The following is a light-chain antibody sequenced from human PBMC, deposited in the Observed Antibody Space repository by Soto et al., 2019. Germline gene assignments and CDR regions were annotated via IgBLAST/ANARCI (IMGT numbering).Light chain of an antibody. V-gene: IGKV4-1*01. Sequence: DIVMTQSPDSLAVSLGERATINCKSSQSVLYSSNYKNYLAWYQLRPAQPPKLFIYWASTRESGVPDRFSVSGSGTDFTLSITSVQSKDVAVYYFESYDTTPPAFGQRTKLVIK. CDR1: QSVLYSSNYKNY. J-gene: IGKJ2*01. CDR2: WAS. CDR3: ESYDTTPPA.